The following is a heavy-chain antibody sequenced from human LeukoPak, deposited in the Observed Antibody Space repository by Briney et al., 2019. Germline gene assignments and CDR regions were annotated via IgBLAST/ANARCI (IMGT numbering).Heavy chain of an antibody. V-gene: IGHV4-30-4*08. D-gene: IGHD3-10*01. CDR2: IYFSGST. Sequence: SQTLSLTCTVSGGSISSGDYYWSWIRQPPGKGLEWIGYIYFSGSTYYNPSFKSRVTISVDTSKNQFSLKLSSVTAADTAVYYCARDPGGYYFDYWGQGTLVTISS. J-gene: IGHJ4*02. CDR1: GGSISSGDYY. CDR3: ARDPGGYYFDY.